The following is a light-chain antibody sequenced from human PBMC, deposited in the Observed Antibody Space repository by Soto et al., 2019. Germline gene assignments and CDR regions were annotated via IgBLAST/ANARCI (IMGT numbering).Light chain of an antibody. J-gene: IGLJ2*01. CDR1: SSDVGGYNY. CDR2: DVS. V-gene: IGLV2-14*01. Sequence: QSVLTQPASVSGSPGQSITISCTGTSSDVGGYNYVSWYQQHPGKAPKLMIYDVSNRPSGVSNRFSGSKSGNTASLTISGLQAEDVADYYCSSYTSSSTLVFGGGPKLTVL. CDR3: SSYTSSSTLV.